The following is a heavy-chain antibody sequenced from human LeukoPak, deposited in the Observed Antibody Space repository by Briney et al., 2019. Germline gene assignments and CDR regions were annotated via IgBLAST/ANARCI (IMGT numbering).Heavy chain of an antibody. CDR3: AKMVGRFLEWLLADFYFDY. CDR1: GFTFSSYA. Sequence: AGGSLRLSCAASGFTFSSYAMSWVRQAPGKGLEWVSAISGSGGSTYYAGSVKGRFTISRDNSKNTLYLQMNSLRAEDTAVYYCAKMVGRFLEWLLADFYFDYWGQGTLVTVSS. CDR2: ISGSGGST. V-gene: IGHV3-23*01. D-gene: IGHD3-3*01. J-gene: IGHJ4*02.